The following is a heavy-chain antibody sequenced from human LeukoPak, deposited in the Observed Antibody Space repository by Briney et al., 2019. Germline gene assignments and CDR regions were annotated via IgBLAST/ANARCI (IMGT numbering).Heavy chain of an antibody. CDR1: GGSISSSSYY. CDR3: ARLDYYYYYMDV. CDR2: IYYSGST. Sequence: SETLSLTCTVSGGSISSSSYYWGWIRQPPGKGLEWIGSIYYSGSTYSNPSLKSRVTISVDTSKNQFSLKLGSVTAADTAVYYCARLDYYYYYMDVWGKGTTVTVSS. J-gene: IGHJ6*03. V-gene: IGHV4-39*01.